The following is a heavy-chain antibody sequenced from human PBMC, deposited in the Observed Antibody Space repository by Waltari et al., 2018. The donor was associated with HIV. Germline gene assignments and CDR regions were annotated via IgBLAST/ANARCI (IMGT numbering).Heavy chain of an antibody. J-gene: IGHJ6*02. CDR3: ARMKRSYGSGQSRYFYFGMDV. CDR2: LYTEGRT. Sequence: EVQLVESGGGMVQPGGSLRLSCAASGLSVSDIYMGWVRLAPGKGLQWVSVLYTEGRTQYMDSVKGRFTIFRDDSKNTLYLQMNSLRVDDTAIYYCARMKRSYGSGQSRYFYFGMDVWGQGTTVIISS. V-gene: IGHV3-53*01. CDR1: GLSVSDIY. D-gene: IGHD3-10*01.